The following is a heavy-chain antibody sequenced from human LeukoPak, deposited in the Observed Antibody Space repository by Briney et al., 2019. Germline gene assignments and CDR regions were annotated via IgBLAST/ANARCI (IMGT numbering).Heavy chain of an antibody. D-gene: IGHD2-15*01. CDR3: TRRNRGGYCSGGSCYWDY. V-gene: IGHV4-39*01. CDR1: GGSISSSSYY. J-gene: IGHJ4*02. CDR2: IYYSGST. Sequence: SETLSLTCTVSGGSISSSSYYWGWIRQPPGKGLEWIGSIYYSGSTYYNPSLKRRATLSVNTYKNQFSLKLSSVTAADTAVYYCTRRNRGGYCSGGSCYWDYWGQGTLVTVSS.